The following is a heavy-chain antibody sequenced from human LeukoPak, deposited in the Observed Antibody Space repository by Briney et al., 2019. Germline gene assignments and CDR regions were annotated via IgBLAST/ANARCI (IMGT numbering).Heavy chain of an antibody. Sequence: KPSETPSLTCAVSGFSLSSGDYWGWIRQPPGEGPEWIGTIYHTGTTYYNPSLKSRVTIPVNTSSNQFSLRLSSVTAADTAVYYCARLGCGSTSCYKIWFDPWGQGTLVTVSS. V-gene: IGHV4-38-2*01. D-gene: IGHD2-2*02. CDR2: IYHTGTT. CDR1: GFSLSSGDY. J-gene: IGHJ5*02. CDR3: ARLGCGSTSCYKIWFDP.